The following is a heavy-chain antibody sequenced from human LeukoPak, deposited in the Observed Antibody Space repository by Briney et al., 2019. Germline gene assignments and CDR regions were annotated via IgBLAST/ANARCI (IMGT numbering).Heavy chain of an antibody. V-gene: IGHV3-11*04. CDR1: GFTFSDYN. D-gene: IGHD3-22*01. Sequence: GGSLRLSCAASGFTFSDYNMRWIRQAPGKGLEWVSSISRSGSTKYYADSVKGRFTISRDNSKNTQYMQMNSLRAEDTAVYYCARDGPDSSGYYFDYWGQGTLVTVSS. CDR3: ARDGPDSSGYYFDY. CDR2: ISRSGSTK. J-gene: IGHJ4*02.